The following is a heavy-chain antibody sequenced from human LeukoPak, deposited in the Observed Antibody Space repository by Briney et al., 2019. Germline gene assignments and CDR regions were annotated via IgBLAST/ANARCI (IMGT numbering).Heavy chain of an antibody. CDR3: ARGNGSSVVDY. V-gene: IGHV3-30*01. CDR2: ISYDGSTK. J-gene: IGHJ4*02. CDR1: GFTFSSYA. Sequence: GGSLRLSCAASGFTFSSYAMHWVRQAPGKGLEWVTVISYDGSTKYYADSVKGRFTISGDNSKNTLYLQMNSLRAEDTAAHYCARGNGSSVVDYWGQGTLVTVSS. D-gene: IGHD6-6*01.